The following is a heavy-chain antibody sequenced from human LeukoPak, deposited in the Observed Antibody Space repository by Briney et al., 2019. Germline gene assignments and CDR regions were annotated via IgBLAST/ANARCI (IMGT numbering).Heavy chain of an antibody. Sequence: ASVKVSCKASGYTFTGYYMHWVRQAPGQGLEWMGWINPNSGGTNYAQKFQGRVTMTRDTSISTAYMELSRLRSDDTAVYYCARALVGLGQALLRRFLTTAAAIDPWGQGTLVTVSS. CDR2: INPNSGGT. J-gene: IGHJ5*02. V-gene: IGHV1-2*02. CDR1: GYTFTGYY. CDR3: ARALVGLGQALLRRFLTTAAAIDP. D-gene: IGHD2-2*01.